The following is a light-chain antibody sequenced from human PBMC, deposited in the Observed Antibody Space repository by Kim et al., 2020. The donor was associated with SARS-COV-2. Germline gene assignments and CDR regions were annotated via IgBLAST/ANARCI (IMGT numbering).Light chain of an antibody. Sequence: NFMLTQPHSVSESPGKTVTISCTRSSGSIDDNYVQWYQQRPGGVPTTVIYEDDKRPSGVSDRFSGSIDNSSNSASLTISGLRTEDEADYYCQSYNRDNVLFGGGTQLTVL. J-gene: IGLJ2*01. CDR2: EDD. CDR3: QSYNRDNVL. CDR1: SGSIDDNY. V-gene: IGLV6-57*04.